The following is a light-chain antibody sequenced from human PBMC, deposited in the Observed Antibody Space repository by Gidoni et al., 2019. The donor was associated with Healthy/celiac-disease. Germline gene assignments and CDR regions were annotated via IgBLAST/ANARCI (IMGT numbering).Light chain of an antibody. V-gene: IGKV3-15*01. CDR2: GAS. CDR3: HQYNNWPPYT. J-gene: IGKJ2*01. Sequence: EIVMTQSPATLSVSPGERATLSCRASQSGTSNLAWYQQKPGQAPMLLIYGASTSATGIPARFSGSGSGTEFTLTISSLQSEDFAVYYCHQYNNWPPYTFXXXTKLEIK. CDR1: QSGTSN.